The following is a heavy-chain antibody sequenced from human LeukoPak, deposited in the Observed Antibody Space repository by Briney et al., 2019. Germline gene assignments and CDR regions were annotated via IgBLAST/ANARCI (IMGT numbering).Heavy chain of an antibody. J-gene: IGHJ2*01. CDR2: ISGYNGDT. Sequence: AAVKVSCEASGYTFTHHSISWVRQAPGQGREWMGWISGYNGDTIYTQKLQGRVTITTDRSKTTAYVELRSLTSDDTAVYYCARGPANTSGRYQYLDHWGRGTLVTVSS. CDR3: ARGPANTSGRYQYLDH. V-gene: IGHV1-18*01. CDR1: GYTFTHHS. D-gene: IGHD6-19*01.